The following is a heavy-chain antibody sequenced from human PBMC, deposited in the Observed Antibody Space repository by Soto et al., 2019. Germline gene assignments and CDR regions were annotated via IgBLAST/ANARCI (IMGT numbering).Heavy chain of an antibody. J-gene: IGHJ6*02. D-gene: IGHD6-25*01. Sequence: GGSLRLSCAASGFTFSSYSMNWVRQAPGKGLEWVSSISSSSSYIYYADSVKGRFTISRDNAKNSLYLQMNSLRAEDTAVYYCARDLGEKRLFPYYYYYYGMDVWGQGTTVTVSS. V-gene: IGHV3-21*01. CDR2: ISSSSSYI. CDR1: GFTFSSYS. CDR3: ARDLGEKRLFPYYYYYYGMDV.